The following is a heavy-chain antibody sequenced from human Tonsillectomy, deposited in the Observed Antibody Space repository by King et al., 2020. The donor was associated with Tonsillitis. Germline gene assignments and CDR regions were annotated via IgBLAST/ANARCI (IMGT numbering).Heavy chain of an antibody. V-gene: IGHV3-9*01. Sequence: VQLVESGGGLVQPGRSLRLSCAASGFTFDDYAMHLVRQAPGKGLEWYSGISWNSGSIGYADSVKGRFTISSENDKNSLYLHMNSLRAVETALYYCGKDSSRYSNYEFDNWGQGTLVTVSS. J-gene: IGHJ4*02. CDR2: ISWNSGSI. CDR1: GFTFDDYA. D-gene: IGHD4-11*01. CDR3: GKDSSRYSNYEFDN.